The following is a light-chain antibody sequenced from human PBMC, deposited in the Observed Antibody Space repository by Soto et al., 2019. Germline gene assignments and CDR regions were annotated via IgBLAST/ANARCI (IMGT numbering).Light chain of an antibody. CDR3: AAWDDSLNGLVV. CDR2: SNN. Sequence: QSVLTQPPSASGTPGQRVTISCSGSSSNIGSNIVNWYQQLPGTAPKLLIYSNNQRPSGVTDRFSGSKSGTSASLAISGLQSEDEADYYCAAWDDSLNGLVVFGGGTKLTVL. V-gene: IGLV1-44*01. J-gene: IGLJ2*01. CDR1: SSNIGSNI.